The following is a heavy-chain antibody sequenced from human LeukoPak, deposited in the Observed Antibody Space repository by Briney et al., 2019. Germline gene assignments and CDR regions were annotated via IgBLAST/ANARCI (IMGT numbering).Heavy chain of an antibody. CDR2: ISGGGGKT. Sequence: GGSLRLSCVASGFPFSSCGMRWVRQAPGKRGEWVAGISGGGGKTSYAESVKRRFTISRDNSKTTLYLQMNSLRAEDTAVYYCAKDKGGYGDYEFDSGGQGNLATVSS. CDR3: AKDKGGYGDYEFDS. J-gene: IGHJ4*02. D-gene: IGHD4-17*01. CDR1: GFPFSSCG. V-gene: IGHV3-23*01.